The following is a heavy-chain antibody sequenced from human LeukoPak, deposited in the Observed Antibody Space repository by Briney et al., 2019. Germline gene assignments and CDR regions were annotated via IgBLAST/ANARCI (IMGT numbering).Heavy chain of an antibody. V-gene: IGHV3-30*02. Sequence: PGGSLRLSCAASGFTFSTYGMHWVRQAPGKGLEWVAFIWYDGSNKYYADSVKGRFTISRGNSKDTLYLQMNSLRAEDTAVYYCAKDGGSYRYFDYWGQGTLVTVSS. CDR3: AKDGGSYRYFDY. J-gene: IGHJ4*02. CDR2: IWYDGSNK. CDR1: GFTFSTYG. D-gene: IGHD1-26*01.